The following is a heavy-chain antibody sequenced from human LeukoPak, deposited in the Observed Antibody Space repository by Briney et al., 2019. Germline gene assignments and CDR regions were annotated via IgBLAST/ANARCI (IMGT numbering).Heavy chain of an antibody. V-gene: IGHV3-21*01. J-gene: IGHJ6*03. CDR3: ARIPAGYYYYMDV. CDR2: ISSSSYI. CDR1: GFTFSSYS. Sequence: GGSLRLSCAASGFTFSSYSMNWVRQAPGKGLEWVSSISSSSYIYYADSVKGRFTISRDNAKNSLYLQMNSLRAEDTAVYYCARIPAGYYYYMDVWGKGTTVTVSS.